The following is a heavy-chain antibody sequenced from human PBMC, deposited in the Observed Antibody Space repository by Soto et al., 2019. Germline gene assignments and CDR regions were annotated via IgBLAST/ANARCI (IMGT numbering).Heavy chain of an antibody. CDR1: GYSFSNHW. D-gene: IGHD3-3*01. J-gene: IGHJ4*02. Sequence: GESLKISCEGVGYSFSNHWIAWVRQMPEKGLEWMGTIYPGDSDVRYSPSFRGQVTISVDKSINTAYLQWGSLQASDTAKYYCARLSRECWCGLDYWGQGTLVTVSS. CDR2: IYPGDSDV. V-gene: IGHV5-51*01. CDR3: ARLSRECWCGLDY.